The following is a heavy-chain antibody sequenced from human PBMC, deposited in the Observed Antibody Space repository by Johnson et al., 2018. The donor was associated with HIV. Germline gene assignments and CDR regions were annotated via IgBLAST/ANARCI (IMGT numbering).Heavy chain of an antibody. V-gene: IGHV3-20*04. CDR2: INWNGGSP. CDR3: ARDRCSSTSCIDAFDI. CDR1: GFTFDDYG. J-gene: IGHJ3*02. D-gene: IGHD2-2*01. Sequence: VQLLESGGGVVRPGGSLRLSCAASGFTFDDYGMSWVRQAPGKGLELVSGINWNGGSPYYADSVKGRFTISRDNSKNTLYLQMNSLRAEDTAVYYCARDRCSSTSCIDAFDIWGQGTMVTVSS.